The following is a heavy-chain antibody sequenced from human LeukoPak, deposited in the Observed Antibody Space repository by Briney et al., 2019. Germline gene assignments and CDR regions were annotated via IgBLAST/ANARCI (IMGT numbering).Heavy chain of an antibody. D-gene: IGHD3-16*02. CDR3: ARGTSMITFGGVIVPFDY. Sequence: PSETLSLTCAVYGGSFSGYYWSWIRQPPGKGLEWIGEINHSGSTNYNPSLKSRVTISVDTSKNQFSLKLSSVTAADTAVYYCARGTSMITFGGVIVPFDYWGQGTLVTVSS. J-gene: IGHJ4*02. CDR2: INHSGST. V-gene: IGHV4-34*01. CDR1: GGSFSGYY.